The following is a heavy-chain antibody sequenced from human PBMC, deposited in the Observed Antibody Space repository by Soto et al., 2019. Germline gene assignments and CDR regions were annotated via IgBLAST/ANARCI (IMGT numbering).Heavy chain of an antibody. CDR1: GGSFSGYY. D-gene: IGHD2-8*02. J-gene: IGHJ6*03. V-gene: IGHV4-34*01. Sequence: SETLSLTCAVYGGSFSGYYWSWIRQPPGKGLEWIGEINHSGSTNYNPSLKSRVTIPVETSKNQFSLKLSPVTPADTAVYYCAILVRRNSSKYYYYYYYMDVWGKGTTVTVSS. CDR3: AILVRRNSSKYYYYYYYMDV. CDR2: INHSGST.